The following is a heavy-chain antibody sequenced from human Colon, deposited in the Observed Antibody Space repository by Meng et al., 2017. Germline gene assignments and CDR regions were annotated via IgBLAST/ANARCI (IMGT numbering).Heavy chain of an antibody. J-gene: IGHJ6*02. CDR1: GFTFSGYW. Sequence: GGSLRLSCAASGFTFSGYWMHWVRQAPGQGLVWVSRINIDGTATHYVDSVKGRFTISRDNAKNTVYLQMDSLRVEDTAVYYCARAPGREGDRYYYYGMDVWGQGTTVTVSS. V-gene: IGHV3-74*01. D-gene: IGHD3-16*01. CDR2: INIDGTAT. CDR3: ARAPGREGDRYYYYGMDV.